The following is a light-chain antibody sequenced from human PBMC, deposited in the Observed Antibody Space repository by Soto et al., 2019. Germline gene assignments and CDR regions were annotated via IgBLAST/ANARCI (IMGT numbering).Light chain of an antibody. J-gene: IGKJ2*01. CDR2: AAS. Sequence: DIQMTQSPSSLSASVGDRVTITCRASQSISSYLNWYQQKPGKAPKLLIYAASSLQSGVPSRFSGSVSVTDFTLTISSLQPEDFATYYCQQSYSTPYTFGQGTKGDIK. V-gene: IGKV1-39*01. CDR1: QSISSY. CDR3: QQSYSTPYT.